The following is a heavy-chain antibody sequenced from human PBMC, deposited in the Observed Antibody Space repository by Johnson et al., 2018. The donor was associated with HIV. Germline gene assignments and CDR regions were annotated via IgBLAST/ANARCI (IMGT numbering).Heavy chain of an antibody. Sequence: QVQLVESGGGVVQPGRSLRLSCAASGFTFSSYGMHWVRQAPGKGLEWVSVIYSGGSTYYADSVKGRFTISRDNSKNTLYLQMNSLRAEDTAVYYCARDKGYSYVYGEDDAFDIWGQGTMVTVSS. CDR1: GFTFSSYG. CDR3: ARDKGYSYVYGEDDAFDI. V-gene: IGHV3-NL1*01. CDR2: IYSGGST. J-gene: IGHJ3*02. D-gene: IGHD5-18*01.